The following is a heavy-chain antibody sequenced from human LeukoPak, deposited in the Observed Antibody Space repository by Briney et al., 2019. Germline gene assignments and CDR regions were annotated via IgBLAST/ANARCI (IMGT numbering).Heavy chain of an antibody. CDR1: GGSISSYY. CDR3: ARRTAAAGTGNWFDP. J-gene: IGHJ5*02. CDR2: IYYSGST. V-gene: IGHV4-59*08. D-gene: IGHD6-13*01. Sequence: SETLSLTCTVSGGSISSYYWSWIRQPPGKGLEWIGYIYYSGSTNYNPSLKSRVTMSVDTSKNQFSLKLSSVTAADTAVYYCARRTAAAGTGNWFDPWGQGTLVTVSS.